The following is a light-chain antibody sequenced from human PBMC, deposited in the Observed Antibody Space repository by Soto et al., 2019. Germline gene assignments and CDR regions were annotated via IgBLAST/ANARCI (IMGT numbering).Light chain of an antibody. CDR3: QQYDKWPLT. V-gene: IGKV3-15*01. CDR1: QTVGSN. Sequence: EIVMTQSPGTLSVSPGDRATLSCRASQTVGSNLAWYQQKPGQAPRLLIYGASTRATDIPANFSGSGSGTEFTLSISSLQSGDFAIYYCQQYDKWPLTFGGGTKVDIK. J-gene: IGKJ4*01. CDR2: GAS.